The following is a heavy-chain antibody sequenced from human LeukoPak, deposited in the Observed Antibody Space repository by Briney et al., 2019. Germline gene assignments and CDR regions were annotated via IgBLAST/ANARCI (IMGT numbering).Heavy chain of an antibody. CDR2: ISSSGSTI. D-gene: IGHD3-22*01. J-gene: IGHJ4*02. CDR3: ARRNHDGYYYDSSGYYYL. CDR1: GFTFSDYY. Sequence: GGSLKLSCAASGFTFSDYYMSWIRQAPGKGLEWVSYISSSGSTIYYADSVKGRFTISRDNAKNSPYLQMNSLRADDTAVYYCARRNHDGYYYDSSGYYYLWGQGTLVTVSS. V-gene: IGHV3-11*04.